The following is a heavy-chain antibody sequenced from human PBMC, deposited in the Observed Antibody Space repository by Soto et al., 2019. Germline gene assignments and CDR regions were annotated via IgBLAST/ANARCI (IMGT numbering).Heavy chain of an antibody. CDR3: AKDRDCSSTSCYRGRWFDP. J-gene: IGHJ5*02. CDR2: ISGSGGST. D-gene: IGHD2-2*01. Sequence: GGSLRLSCAASGFTFSSYAMSWVRQAPGKGLEWVSAISGSGGSTYYADSVKGRFTISRDNSKNTLYLQMNSLRAEDTAVYYCAKDRDCSSTSCYRGRWFDPWGQGTLVTVSS. V-gene: IGHV3-23*01. CDR1: GFTFSSYA.